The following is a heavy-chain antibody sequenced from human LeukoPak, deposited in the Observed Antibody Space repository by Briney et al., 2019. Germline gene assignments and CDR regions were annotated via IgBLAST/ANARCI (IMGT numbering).Heavy chain of an antibody. Sequence: GASVKVSCKASGYTFTGYYMHWVRQAPGQGLEWMGWINPNSGGTNYAQKFQGRVTMTEDTSTDTAYMELSSLRSEDTAVYYCATNWLGMVRGVIPPFKNWFDPWGQGTLVTVSS. V-gene: IGHV1-2*02. CDR2: INPNSGGT. D-gene: IGHD3-10*01. J-gene: IGHJ5*02. CDR3: ATNWLGMVRGVIPPFKNWFDP. CDR1: GYTFTGYY.